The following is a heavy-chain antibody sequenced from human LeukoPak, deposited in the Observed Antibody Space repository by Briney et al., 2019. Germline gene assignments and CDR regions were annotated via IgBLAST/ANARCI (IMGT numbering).Heavy chain of an antibody. V-gene: IGHV3-23*01. D-gene: IGHD3-22*01. J-gene: IGHJ4*02. CDR2: ISGSGGST. CDR3: AKKWYYYDSSGYLFYFDY. CDR1: GFTFSSYA. Sequence: GGSLRLSCAASGFTFSSYAMSWVRQAPGKGLEWVSAISGSGGSTYYADSVKGRFTISRDNSKNTLYLQMNSLRAEDTAVYYCAKKWYYYDSSGYLFYFDYWGQGTLVTVSS.